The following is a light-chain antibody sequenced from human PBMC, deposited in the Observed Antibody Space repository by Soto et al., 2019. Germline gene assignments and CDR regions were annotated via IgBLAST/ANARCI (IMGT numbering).Light chain of an antibody. CDR3: QKSDHLPL. CDR1: HDIGNS. CDR2: DAY. V-gene: IGKV1-33*01. Sequence: DIQMTQSPPSLSASVGDRVTLTCQASHDIGNSLNWYQDKPGQAPKFVIYDAYNLETGVPSTFSGNGYGTDFTFTISSLRPEDIATYYCQKSDHLPLFGPGTKVDI. J-gene: IGKJ3*01.